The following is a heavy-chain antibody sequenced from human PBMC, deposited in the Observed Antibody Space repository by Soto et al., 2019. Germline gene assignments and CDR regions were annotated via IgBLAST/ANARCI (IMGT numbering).Heavy chain of an antibody. D-gene: IGHD3-3*01. CDR2: IKSKTDGGTT. Sequence: GGSLRLSCAASGFTFSNAWMNWVRQAPGKGLEWVGRIKSKTDGGTTDYAAPVKGRFTISRDDSKNTLYLQMNSLKTEDTAVYYCTTVVLGLRFFEDSYGMDVWGQGTTVTVSS. CDR3: TTVVLGLRFFEDSYGMDV. CDR1: GFTFSNAW. J-gene: IGHJ6*02. V-gene: IGHV3-15*07.